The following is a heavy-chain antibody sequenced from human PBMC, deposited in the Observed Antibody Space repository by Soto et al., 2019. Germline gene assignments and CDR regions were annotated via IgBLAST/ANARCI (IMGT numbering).Heavy chain of an antibody. CDR1: GFSVSNNY. D-gene: IGHD4-4*01. V-gene: IGHV3-53*01. CDR3: ARGFSNYVWYVDL. J-gene: IGHJ2*01. CDR2: VFGAGSR. Sequence: DVQLVESGGGLIQPGGSLRLSCAASGFSVSNNYVTWVRQPPGKGLEWVSAVFGAGSRYYADSVKGRFTVSRDNSKNTLDLQMDRLKAEDTAVYYCARGFSNYVWYVDLWGRGTLVTVSS.